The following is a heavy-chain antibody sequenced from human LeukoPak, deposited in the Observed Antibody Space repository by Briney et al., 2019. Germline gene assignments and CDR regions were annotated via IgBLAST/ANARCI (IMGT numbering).Heavy chain of an antibody. J-gene: IGHJ4*02. CDR2: INHSGST. V-gene: IGHV4-34*01. CDR1: GGSFSGYY. CDR3: IIAVAGKDY. Sequence: KPSETLSLTCAVYGGSFSGYYWSWIRQPPGKGLEWIGEINHSGSTNYNPSLKSRVTISVDTSKNQFSLKLSSVTAADTAVYYCIIAVAGKDYWGQGTLVTVSS. D-gene: IGHD6-19*01.